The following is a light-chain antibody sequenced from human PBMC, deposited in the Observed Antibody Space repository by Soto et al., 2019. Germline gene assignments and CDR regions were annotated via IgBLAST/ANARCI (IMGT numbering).Light chain of an antibody. Sequence: QSVLTQPPSASGTPGQRVTISCSGSNSNIGRNTVNWYQQVPGTAPKVLIYNNNQRPSGVPDRFSVSKSGTAASLAISGLRSEDEADYYCAVWDDSLHGVFGGGTKVTVL. CDR1: NSNIGRNT. CDR3: AVWDDSLHGV. CDR2: NNN. J-gene: IGLJ3*02. V-gene: IGLV1-44*01.